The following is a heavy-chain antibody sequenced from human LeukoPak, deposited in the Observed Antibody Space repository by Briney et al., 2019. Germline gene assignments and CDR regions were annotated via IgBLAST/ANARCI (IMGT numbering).Heavy chain of an antibody. CDR3: ARDLWDYGDYVAWYFDL. V-gene: IGHV3-74*01. D-gene: IGHD4-17*01. CDR2: INSDGSST. CDR1: GFTFSKYG. Sequence: GGSLRLSCAASGFTFSKYGMHWVRHAPGKGLVWVSRINSDGSSTSYADSVKGRFTISRDNAKNTLYLQMNSLRAEDTAVYYCARDLWDYGDYVAWYFDLWGRGTLVTVSS. J-gene: IGHJ2*01.